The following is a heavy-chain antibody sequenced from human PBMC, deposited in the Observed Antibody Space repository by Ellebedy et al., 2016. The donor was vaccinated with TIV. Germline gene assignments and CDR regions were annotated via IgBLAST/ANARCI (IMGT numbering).Heavy chain of an antibody. Sequence: GGSLRLXXAASGFTFDMYSMNWVRQAAGKGLEWISSIIGTGSTTYYADSVRGRFTVSRDNAKNSLYLQMNSLRDEDTALYYCARRGNYLGDAFDMWGHGAVVIVSS. CDR1: GFTFDMYS. D-gene: IGHD1-26*01. V-gene: IGHV3-48*02. J-gene: IGHJ3*02. CDR3: ARRGNYLGDAFDM. CDR2: IIGTGSTT.